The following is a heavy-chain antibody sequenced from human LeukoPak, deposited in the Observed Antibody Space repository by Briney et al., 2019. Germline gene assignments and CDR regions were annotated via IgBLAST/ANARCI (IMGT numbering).Heavy chain of an antibody. Sequence: GGSLRLSCAASGFTFSSYAMSWVRQAPGKGLEWVSAISGSGGSTYYADSVKGRFTISRDNSKNTLYLQMNSLRAEDTAVYYCAKVGLRFLEWSYYFDYWGQGTLVTVSS. CDR1: GFTFSSYA. D-gene: IGHD3-3*01. CDR2: ISGSGGST. V-gene: IGHV3-23*01. J-gene: IGHJ4*02. CDR3: AKVGLRFLEWSYYFDY.